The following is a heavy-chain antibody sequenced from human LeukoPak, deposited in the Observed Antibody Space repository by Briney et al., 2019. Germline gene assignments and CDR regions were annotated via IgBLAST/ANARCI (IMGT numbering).Heavy chain of an antibody. V-gene: IGHV1-69*06. D-gene: IGHD6-6*01. Sequence: GASVKVSCKASGGTFSSYAISWVRQAPGQGLEWMGGIIPIFGTANYAQKFQGRVTITADKSTSTAYMELSSLRSGDTVVYYCARARLSSSTHFDYWGQGTLVTVSS. CDR1: GGTFSSYA. J-gene: IGHJ4*02. CDR3: ARARLSSSTHFDY. CDR2: IIPIFGTA.